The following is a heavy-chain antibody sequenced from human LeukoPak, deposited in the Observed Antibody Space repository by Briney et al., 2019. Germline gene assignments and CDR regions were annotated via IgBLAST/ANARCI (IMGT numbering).Heavy chain of an antibody. V-gene: IGHV3-23*01. Sequence: GGSLRLSCAASGFTFSSYAMSWVRQAPGKGLEWVSAISGRADGTWYADSVKGRFTISRDNSKNTLYLQMNSLRVEDTAVYYCAKRPPSLDAEYFQRWGQGTLVTVSS. D-gene: IGHD3-16*01. CDR1: GFTFSSYA. CDR2: ISGRADGT. J-gene: IGHJ1*01. CDR3: AKRPPSLDAEYFQR.